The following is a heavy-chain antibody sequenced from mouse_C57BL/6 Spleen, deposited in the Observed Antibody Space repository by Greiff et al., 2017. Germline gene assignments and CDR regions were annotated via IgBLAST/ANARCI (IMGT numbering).Heavy chain of an antibody. CDR1: GYTFTEYT. D-gene: IGHD1-1*01. V-gene: IGHV1-62-2*01. CDR2: FYPGSGSI. Sequence: QVQLQQSGAELVKPGASVKLSCKASGYTFTEYTIHWVKQRSGQGLEWIGWFYPGSGSIKYNEQFKAKATLTADKSSSTVYIERSRLTCEDSAVYFCARHEAFPVVAHFDYWGQGTTLTGSA. CDR3: ARHEAFPVVAHFDY. J-gene: IGHJ2*01.